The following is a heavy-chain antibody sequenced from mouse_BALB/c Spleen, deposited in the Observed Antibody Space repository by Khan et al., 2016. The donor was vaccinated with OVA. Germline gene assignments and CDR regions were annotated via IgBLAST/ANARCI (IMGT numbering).Heavy chain of an antibody. CDR2: ILPGSGRN. J-gene: IGHJ3*01. CDR3: ARGNYYGSSSWFGY. D-gene: IGHD1-1*01. V-gene: IGHV1-9*01. Sequence: VELVESGAELMKPGASVKISCKATGYTFSSYWIEWAKQRPGHGLEWIGEILPGSGRNNYNEKFKGKATFTADTSSNTAYMQLSNLTSDDSAVYYCARGNYYGSSSWFGYWGQGTLVTVSA. CDR1: GYTFSSYW.